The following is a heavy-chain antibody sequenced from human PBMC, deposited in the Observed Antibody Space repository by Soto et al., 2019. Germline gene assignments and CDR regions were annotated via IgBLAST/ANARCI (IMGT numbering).Heavy chain of an antibody. D-gene: IGHD2-2*01. V-gene: IGHV1-69*01. CDR2: IIPISGTA. Sequence: QVQLVQSGAEVKKPGSSVKVSCKASGGTFSSYAISWVRQAPGQGLEWMGGIIPISGTANYAQKFQGRVTITADESTSTAYMELSSLRSEDTAVYYCARSQGSSTSLEIYDYYYYGMDVWGQGTTVPVSS. CDR3: ARSQGSSTSLEIYDYYYYGMDV. J-gene: IGHJ6*02. CDR1: GGTFSSYA.